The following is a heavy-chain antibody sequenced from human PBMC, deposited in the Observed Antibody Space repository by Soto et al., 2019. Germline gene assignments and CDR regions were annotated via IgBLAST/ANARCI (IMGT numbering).Heavy chain of an antibody. D-gene: IGHD3-10*01. J-gene: IGHJ4*02. V-gene: IGHV3-74*01. CDR3: ATSGVDSRFYFDC. CDR1: GFTFTTFSFYW. Sequence: EVQLVQSGGGLVQPGGSLRLSCAASGFTFTTFSFYWMHWVRQTPGQGLVWVSRINGDGSRATYADSVKGRFTISRDNAQNTLYLQMDSLRAEDTAMYYCATSGVDSRFYFDCWGQGTPVTVSS. CDR2: INGDGSRA.